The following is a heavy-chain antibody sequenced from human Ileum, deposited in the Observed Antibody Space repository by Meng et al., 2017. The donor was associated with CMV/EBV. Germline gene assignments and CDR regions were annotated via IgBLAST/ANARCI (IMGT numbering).Heavy chain of an antibody. Sequence: SYSMNWVRQAPGKGLEWVSSISSSSSYIYYADSVKGRFTISRDNAKNSLYLQMNSLRAEDTAVYYCARVSPLYSSSWYSVEAGMDVWGQGTTVTVSS. CDR3: ARVSPLYSSSWYSVEAGMDV. CDR2: ISSSSSYI. J-gene: IGHJ6*02. CDR1: SYS. V-gene: IGHV3-21*01. D-gene: IGHD6-13*01.